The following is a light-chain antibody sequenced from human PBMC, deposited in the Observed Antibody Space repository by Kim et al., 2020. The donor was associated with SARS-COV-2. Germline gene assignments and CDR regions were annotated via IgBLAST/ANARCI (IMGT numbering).Light chain of an antibody. CDR1: QGINSN. J-gene: IGKJ4*01. CDR3: LQHNSYPLT. CDR2: AAS. V-gene: IGKV1-17*03. Sequence: AAVGDRVTNSCRASQGINSNLAWVQQKPGRVPKRLIYAASSLQSGVPSRFSGSGSGTEFTLTISSLQPEDFATYYCLQHNSYPLTSGGGTKVDIK.